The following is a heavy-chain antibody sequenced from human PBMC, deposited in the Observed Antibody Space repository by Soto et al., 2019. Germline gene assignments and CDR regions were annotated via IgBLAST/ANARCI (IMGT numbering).Heavy chain of an antibody. V-gene: IGHV3-21*01. CDR3: ARVPFEGSGSYSSCCYFDL. D-gene: IGHD3-10*01. J-gene: IGHJ2*01. CDR2: ISSSSSYI. Sequence: PGGSLRLSCAASGFTFSSYSMNWVRQAPGKGLEWVSSISSSSSYIYYADSVKGRFTISRDNAKNSLYLQMNSLRAEDTAVYYCARVPFEGSGSYSSCCYFDLPGRGTLVTLPS. CDR1: GFTFSSYS.